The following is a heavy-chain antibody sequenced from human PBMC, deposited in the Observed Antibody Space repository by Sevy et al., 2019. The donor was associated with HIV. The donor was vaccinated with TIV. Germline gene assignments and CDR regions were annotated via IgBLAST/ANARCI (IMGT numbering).Heavy chain of an antibody. V-gene: IGHV3-66*02. D-gene: IGHD5-18*01. CDR2: IYSGGST. Sequence: GGSLRLSCAASGFTVSSNYMSWVHQAPGKGLEWVSVIYSGGSTYYADSVKGRFTISRDNSKNTLYLQMNSLRAEDTAVYYCTKYSYGYFDYWGQGTLVTVSS. CDR1: GFTVSSNY. J-gene: IGHJ4*02. CDR3: TKYSYGYFDY.